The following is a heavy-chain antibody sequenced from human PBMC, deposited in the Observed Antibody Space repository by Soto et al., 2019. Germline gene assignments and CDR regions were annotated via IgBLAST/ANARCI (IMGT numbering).Heavy chain of an antibody. V-gene: IGHV3-48*01. D-gene: IGHD5-18*01. J-gene: IGHJ6*02. CDR2: SSSSSSTI. Sequence: GGSLRLSCAASGFTFSSYSMNWVRQAQGKGLEWVSYSSSSSSTIYYADSVKGRFTISRDNAKNSLYLQMNSLRAEDTAVYYCARDSGYSYGSSFSYGMDVWGQGTTVTVSS. CDR3: ARDSGYSYGSSFSYGMDV. CDR1: GFTFSSYS.